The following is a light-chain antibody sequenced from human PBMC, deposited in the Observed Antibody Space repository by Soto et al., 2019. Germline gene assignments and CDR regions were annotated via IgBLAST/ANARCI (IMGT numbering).Light chain of an antibody. Sequence: EIVMTQSPATLSVSPGERATLSCRASQSISITLAWYQQKPGQAPRLLIYGASTRATDIPARFSGSGSGTEFTLTISGLQSEDFAVYYCQQYNIWPRTFGGGTKVEI. CDR2: GAS. J-gene: IGKJ4*01. CDR3: QQYNIWPRT. V-gene: IGKV3-15*01. CDR1: QSISIT.